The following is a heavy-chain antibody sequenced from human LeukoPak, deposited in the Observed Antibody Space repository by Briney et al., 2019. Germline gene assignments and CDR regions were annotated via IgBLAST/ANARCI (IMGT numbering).Heavy chain of an antibody. CDR2: ISYDGSNK. J-gene: IGHJ3*02. D-gene: IGHD3-16*01. Sequence: GGSLRLSCAASGFTFSSYAMHWVRQAPGKGLEWVAVISYDGSNKYYADSVKGRFTISRDNTKNTLYLQMNSLRAEDTAVYYCARGYPVSFGWDAFDIWGQGTMVTVSS. V-gene: IGHV3-30*04. CDR3: ARGYPVSFGWDAFDI. CDR1: GFTFSSYA.